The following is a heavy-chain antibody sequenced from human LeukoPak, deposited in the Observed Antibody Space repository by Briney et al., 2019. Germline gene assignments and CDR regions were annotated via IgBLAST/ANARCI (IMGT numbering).Heavy chain of an antibody. Sequence: GGSLRLSCAASGFTFSSYWMHWVRQAPGKGLVWVSRINSDGSSTSYADSVKGRFTISRDNAKNTLYLQMNSLRAEDTAVYYCAGHSSSWYRDYWGQGTLVTVSS. D-gene: IGHD6-13*01. CDR3: AGHSSSWYRDY. J-gene: IGHJ4*02. CDR2: INSDGSST. V-gene: IGHV3-74*01. CDR1: GFTFSSYW.